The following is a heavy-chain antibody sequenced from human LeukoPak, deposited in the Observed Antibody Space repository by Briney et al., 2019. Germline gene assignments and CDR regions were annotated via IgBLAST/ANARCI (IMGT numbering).Heavy chain of an antibody. CDR1: GGTFSSYA. J-gene: IGHJ6*03. D-gene: IGHD7-27*01. CDR2: IIPIFSTA. Sequence: SVKVSCKASGGTFSSYAISWVRQAPGQGLEWMGGIIPIFSTANYAQRFQGRVTITTDESTSTAYMELSSLRSEDTAVYYCARDQTGDHVNYYYYMDVWGKGTTVTVSS. CDR3: ARDQTGDHVNYYYYMDV. V-gene: IGHV1-69*05.